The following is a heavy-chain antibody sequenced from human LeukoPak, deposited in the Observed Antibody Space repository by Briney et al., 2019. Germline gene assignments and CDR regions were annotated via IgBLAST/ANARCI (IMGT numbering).Heavy chain of an antibody. CDR3: ARDRITMVRGVPAV. V-gene: IGHV4-61*02. CDR2: IYTSGST. J-gene: IGHJ6*04. CDR1: GGSISSGSYY. Sequence: SETLSLTCTVSGGSISSGSYYWSWIRQPAGKGLEWIGRIYTSGSTNYNPSLKSRVTISVDTSKNQFSLKLSSVTAADTAVYYCARDRITMVRGVPAVWGKGTTVTVSS. D-gene: IGHD3-10*01.